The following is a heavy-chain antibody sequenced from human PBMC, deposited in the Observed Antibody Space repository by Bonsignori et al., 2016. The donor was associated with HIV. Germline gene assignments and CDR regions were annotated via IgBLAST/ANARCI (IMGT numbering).Heavy chain of an antibody. CDR2: IYTSGST. D-gene: IGHD3-3*01. Sequence: SETLSLTCTVSGGSISSGSYYWSWIRQPAGKGLEWIGRIYTSGSTNYNPSLKSRVTISVDTSKNQFSLKLSSVTAADTAVYYCAREGGQITIFGVVIQGHYYYYMDVWGKGTTVTVSS. CDR3: AREGGQITIFGVVIQGHYYYYMDV. V-gene: IGHV4-61*02. CDR1: GGSISSGSYY. J-gene: IGHJ6*03.